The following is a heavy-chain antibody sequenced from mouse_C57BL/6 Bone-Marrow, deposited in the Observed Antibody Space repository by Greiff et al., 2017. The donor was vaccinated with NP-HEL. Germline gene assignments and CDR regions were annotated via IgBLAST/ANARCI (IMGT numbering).Heavy chain of an antibody. V-gene: IGHV14-4*01. CDR3: TVYDYDFDY. Sequence: EVKLMESGAELVRPGASVKLSCTASGFNIKDDYMHWVKQRPEQGLEWIGWIDPENGDTEYASKFQGKATITADTSSNTAYLQLSSLTSEDTAVYYCTVYDYDFDYWGQGTTLTVSS. J-gene: IGHJ2*01. CDR1: GFNIKDDY. D-gene: IGHD2-4*01. CDR2: IDPENGDT.